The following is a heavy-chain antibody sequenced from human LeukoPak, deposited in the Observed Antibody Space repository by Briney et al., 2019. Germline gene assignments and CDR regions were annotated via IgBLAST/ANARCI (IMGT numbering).Heavy chain of an antibody. Sequence: PGGSLRLSCAASGFTFSSYGMHWVRQAPGKGLEWVAFIRHDGSNKYDADSVKGRFTISRDNSKNTLYLQMNSLRAGDTAVYYCARDRTGTTFDYWGQGTLVTVSS. V-gene: IGHV3-30*02. D-gene: IGHD1-7*01. CDR3: ARDRTGTTFDY. J-gene: IGHJ4*02. CDR1: GFTFSSYG. CDR2: IRHDGSNK.